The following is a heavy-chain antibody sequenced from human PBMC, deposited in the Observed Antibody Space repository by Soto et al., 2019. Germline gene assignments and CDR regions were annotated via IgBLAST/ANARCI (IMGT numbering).Heavy chain of an antibody. CDR1: GGSINSYW. CDR3: ARDIGSYAYGEGY. V-gene: IGHV4-4*07. J-gene: IGHJ4*02. D-gene: IGHD3-10*01. CDR2: VYSSGTT. Sequence: RSLPCSVPGGSINSYWWSWIRQPAGKGLEWIGRVYSSGTTDYNPSLNSRATLSVETSKNQFSLKLSSVTAADTAVYYCARDIGSYAYGEGYWGQGIQVTVSS.